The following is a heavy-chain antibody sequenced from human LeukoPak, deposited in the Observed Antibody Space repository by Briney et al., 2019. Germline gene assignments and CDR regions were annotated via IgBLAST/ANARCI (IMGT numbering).Heavy chain of an antibody. Sequence: ASVKVSCKASGYTFTGYYMHWVRQAPGQGLEWMGWINPNSGGTNYAQKFQGRVTMTRDTSISTAYMELSRLRSDDTAVYYCARRTVASFAFDIWGQGTMVTVCS. CDR1: GYTFTGYY. D-gene: IGHD5-12*01. V-gene: IGHV1-2*02. CDR2: INPNSGGT. CDR3: ARRTVASFAFDI. J-gene: IGHJ3*02.